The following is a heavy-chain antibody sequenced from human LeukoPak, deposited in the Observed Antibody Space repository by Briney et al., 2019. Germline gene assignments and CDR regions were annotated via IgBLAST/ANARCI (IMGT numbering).Heavy chain of an antibody. D-gene: IGHD3-22*01. Sequence: VSSISTTGNYIYYADSVKGRFTISRDYAKSSVYLQMNSLRVEDTAVYYCARYDSSDYYFDYWGQGTLVTVSS. J-gene: IGHJ4*02. CDR3: ARYDSSDYYFDY. CDR2: ISTTGNYI. V-gene: IGHV3-21*01.